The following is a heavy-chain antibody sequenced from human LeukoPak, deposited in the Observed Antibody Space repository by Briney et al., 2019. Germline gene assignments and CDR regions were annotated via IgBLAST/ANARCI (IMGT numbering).Heavy chain of an antibody. V-gene: IGHV4-34*01. CDR1: GGSFSGYY. Sequence: SETLSLTCAVYGGSFSGYYWSWIRQPPGKGLEWIGEINHSGSTNYNPSLKSRVTISVDTSKNQFPLKLSSVTAADTAVYYCASPLNLYGSGSYFGYWGQGTLVTVSS. J-gene: IGHJ4*02. D-gene: IGHD3-10*01. CDR3: ASPLNLYGSGSYFGY. CDR2: INHSGST.